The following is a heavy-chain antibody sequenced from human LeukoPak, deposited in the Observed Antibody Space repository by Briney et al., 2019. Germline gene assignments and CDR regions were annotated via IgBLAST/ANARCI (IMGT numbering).Heavy chain of an antibody. J-gene: IGHJ4*02. D-gene: IGHD5-18*01. CDR2: ITAYEGHI. Sequence: VASVKVSCKASGYIFSSYGFSWVRQAPGQGLEWMGWITAYEGHIAYAQKFQGRVTMTTDTSTSTAYMELRSLRSDDTAVYYCASWVDTAPYFDYWGQGTLVTVSS. V-gene: IGHV1-18*01. CDR1: GYIFSSYG. CDR3: ASWVDTAPYFDY.